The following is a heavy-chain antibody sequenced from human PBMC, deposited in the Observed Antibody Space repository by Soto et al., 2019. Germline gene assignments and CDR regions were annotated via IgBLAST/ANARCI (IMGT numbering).Heavy chain of an antibody. CDR3: ARRPRIAARPWPVGAHFDY. CDR2: INHSGGT. Sequence: QVQLQQWGAGLLKPSETLSLTCAVYGGSFSGYYWSWIRQPPGKGLEWIGEINHSGGTNYNPFHKSRVTISVDTSKNQFSLKLSSVTAADTAVYYCARRPRIAARPWPVGAHFDYWGQGTLVTVSS. CDR1: GGSFSGYY. J-gene: IGHJ4*02. D-gene: IGHD6-6*01. V-gene: IGHV4-34*01.